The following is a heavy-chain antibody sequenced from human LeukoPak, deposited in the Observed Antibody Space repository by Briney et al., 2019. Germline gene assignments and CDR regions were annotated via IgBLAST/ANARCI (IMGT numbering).Heavy chain of an antibody. J-gene: IGHJ4*02. CDR3: ARDLSGITGYTYGRGIDY. V-gene: IGHV3-7*01. Sequence: GGSLRLSCAASGFTFSSHRMSWVRQAPGKGLEWVANIKKDGSEKYYVDSVKGRFTISRDNAKTSLYLQMNSLRAEDSAVYYCARDLSGITGYTYGRGIDYWGQGTLVTVSS. CDR2: IKKDGSEK. D-gene: IGHD5-18*01. CDR1: GFTFSSHR.